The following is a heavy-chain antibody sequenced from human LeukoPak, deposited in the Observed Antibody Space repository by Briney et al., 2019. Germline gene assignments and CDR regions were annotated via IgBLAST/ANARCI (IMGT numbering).Heavy chain of an antibody. J-gene: IGHJ4*02. V-gene: IGHV3-23*01. CDR1: GFTLSRYS. D-gene: IGHD3-22*01. CDR3: AKRAGGYYDSSGYPFDY. Sequence: GGSLRLSCAASGFTLSRYSMNWVRQAPGRGLEWVSVISTSGESAYYADSVKGRFTISRDNSKNTLYLQMNSLRADDTAVYYCAKRAGGYYDSSGYPFDYWGQGTLVTVSS. CDR2: ISTSGESA.